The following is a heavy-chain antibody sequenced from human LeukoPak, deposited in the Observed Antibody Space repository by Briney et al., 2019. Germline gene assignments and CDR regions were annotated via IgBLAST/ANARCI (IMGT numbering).Heavy chain of an antibody. CDR2: IYTSGST. V-gene: IGHV4-61*02. D-gene: IGHD3-3*01. Sequence: SETLSLTCTVSGGSISSGSYYWSWIRQPAGKGLEWIGRIYTSGSTNYNPSLKSRVTISVDTSKNQFSLKLSSVTAADTAVYYCARGPITIFGVVVLYYFDYWGQGTLVTVSS. CDR3: ARGPITIFGVVVLYYFDY. CDR1: GGSISSGSYY. J-gene: IGHJ4*02.